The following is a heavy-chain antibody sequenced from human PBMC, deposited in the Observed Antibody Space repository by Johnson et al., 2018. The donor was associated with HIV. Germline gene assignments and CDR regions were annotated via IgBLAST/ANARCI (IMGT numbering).Heavy chain of an antibody. CDR1: GFTFSDHY. Sequence: QVQLVESGGGLVKPGGSLRLSCAASGFTFSDHYMSWIRQAPGKGLEWVSYISSSGSTIYYADSVKGRFTISRDNAKNSLYLQMNSLRAEDTAVYYCARDIVVVVAANDAFDIWGQGTMVTVSS. CDR2: ISSSGSTI. D-gene: IGHD2-15*01. CDR3: ARDIVVVVAANDAFDI. J-gene: IGHJ3*02. V-gene: IGHV3-11*04.